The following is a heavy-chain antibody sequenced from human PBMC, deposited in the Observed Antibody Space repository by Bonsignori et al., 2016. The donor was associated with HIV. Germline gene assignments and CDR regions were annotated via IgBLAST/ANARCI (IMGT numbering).Heavy chain of an antibody. CDR1: GFTFSDYY. Sequence: GESLKISCAASGFTFSDYYMSWIRQAPGKGLEWVSYISSSGSTIYYADSVKGRFTISRDNAKNSLYLQMNSLRAEDTAVYYCARLFGWGGNAFDIWGQGTMVTVSS. J-gene: IGHJ3*02. D-gene: IGHD6-19*01. V-gene: IGHV3-11*01. CDR3: ARLFGWGGNAFDI. CDR2: ISSSGSTI.